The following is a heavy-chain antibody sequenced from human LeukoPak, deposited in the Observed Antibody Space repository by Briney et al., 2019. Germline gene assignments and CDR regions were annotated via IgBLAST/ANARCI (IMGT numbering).Heavy chain of an antibody. CDR3: VRSPHASSSYLDY. CDR2: INSNGDIT. D-gene: IGHD6-13*01. J-gene: IGHJ4*02. Sequence: GGSLRLSCSASGFTFSSYAMHWVRQAPGKGLEYVSAINSNGDITDYADSVKGRFTISRDNSKNTLYLQMSSLRGEDTAVYYCVRSPHASSSYLDYWGQGTLVTVSS. V-gene: IGHV3-64D*09. CDR1: GFTFSSYA.